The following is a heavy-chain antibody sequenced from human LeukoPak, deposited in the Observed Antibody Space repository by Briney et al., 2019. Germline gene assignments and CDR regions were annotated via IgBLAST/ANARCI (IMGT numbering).Heavy chain of an antibody. CDR1: GGSIRSHY. D-gene: IGHD3-10*01. CDR3: ARRDYGSGSYPFDY. Sequence: SETLSLTCTVSGGSIRSHYWSWIRLPPGKGLEWIGSIYYSGSTNYNPSLKSRVTISPDTSKNQFSLKLSSVTAADTAVYYCARRDYGSGSYPFDYWGQGILVTVSS. J-gene: IGHJ4*02. CDR2: IYYSGST. V-gene: IGHV4-59*08.